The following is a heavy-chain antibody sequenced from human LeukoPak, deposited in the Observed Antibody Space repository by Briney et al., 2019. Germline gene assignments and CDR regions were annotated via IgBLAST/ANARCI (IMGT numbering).Heavy chain of an antibody. CDR1: GFTFSRYS. D-gene: IGHD3-22*01. Sequence: GGSLRLSCAASGFTFSRYSVNWVRQAPGKGLEWVSSISSSSSYIYYADSVKGRFTISRDNAKNSLYLQMNSLRAEDTAVYYCARAPAVYDSSGYRWGAFDIWGQGTMVTVSS. CDR3: ARAPAVYDSSGYRWGAFDI. J-gene: IGHJ3*02. CDR2: ISSSSSYI. V-gene: IGHV3-21*01.